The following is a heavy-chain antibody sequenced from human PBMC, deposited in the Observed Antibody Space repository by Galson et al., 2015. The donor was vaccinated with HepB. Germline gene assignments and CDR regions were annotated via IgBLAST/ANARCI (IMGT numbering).Heavy chain of an antibody. CDR1: GDSLSSSNSY. CDR2: IYYTGNT. CDR3: ARARYYDSNGYYDAYDS. D-gene: IGHD3-22*01. V-gene: IGHV4-39*07. J-gene: IGHJ3*02. Sequence: SETLSLTCSVSGDSLSSSNSYWVWVRQPPGKGLEWIASIYYTGNTYYNPSPKSRVTISVDGSKTQFSLKLSSVTAADTAVYYCARARYYDSNGYYDAYDSWGEGKTVTVSS.